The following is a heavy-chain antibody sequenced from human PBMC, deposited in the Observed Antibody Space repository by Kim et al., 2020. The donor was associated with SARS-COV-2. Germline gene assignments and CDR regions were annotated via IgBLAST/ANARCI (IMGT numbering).Heavy chain of an antibody. CDR3: ARYLPRVDYFDN. J-gene: IGHJ4*02. Sequence: SYAQKFQGRVTMTRDTSIKPIYMEVTRLTSDDTAVFYCARYLPRVDYFDNWGQGTLVTVSS. D-gene: IGHD2-2*01. V-gene: IGHV1-2*02.